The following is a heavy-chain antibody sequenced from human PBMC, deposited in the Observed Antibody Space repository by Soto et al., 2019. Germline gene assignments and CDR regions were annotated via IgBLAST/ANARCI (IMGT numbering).Heavy chain of an antibody. CDR1: GFTFSSYA. V-gene: IGHV3-23*01. Sequence: EVQLLESGGGLVQPGGSLRLSCAASGFTFSSYAMSWVRQAPGKGLEWVSAISGSGGSTYYADSVKGRFTISRENSKNTLYLQMNSLRAEDTAVYYCAKGRYDYIWGSYRYDRHYYYYYMDVWGKGTTVTVSS. J-gene: IGHJ6*03. D-gene: IGHD3-16*02. CDR3: AKGRYDYIWGSYRYDRHYYYYYMDV. CDR2: ISGSGGST.